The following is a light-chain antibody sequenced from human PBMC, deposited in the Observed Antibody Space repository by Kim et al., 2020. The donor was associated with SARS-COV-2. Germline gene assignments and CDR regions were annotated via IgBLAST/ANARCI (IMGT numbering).Light chain of an antibody. J-gene: IGKJ1*01. CDR1: QTISNSY. CDR2: GAS. Sequence: SPGERVTLSCRASQTISNSYLAWYQQKPGQAPRLVSYGASSRATGIPDRFSGAGSGTDFTLTIRRLEPEDFAVYYCQQYGTSPRTFGQGTRVEIK. V-gene: IGKV3-20*01. CDR3: QQYGTSPRT.